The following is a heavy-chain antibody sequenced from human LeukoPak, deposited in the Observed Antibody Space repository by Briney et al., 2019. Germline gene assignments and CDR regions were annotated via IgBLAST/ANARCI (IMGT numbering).Heavy chain of an antibody. V-gene: IGHV3-48*03. Sequence: GGSLRLSCAASGFTFSSYEMNWVRQAPGKGLEWVSYISSSGSTINYADSVKGRFTISRDNAKNSLYLQMNSLRAEDTAVYYCAHLVGATIFWFDPWGQGTLVTVSS. CDR1: GFTFSSYE. D-gene: IGHD1-26*01. CDR2: ISSSGSTI. CDR3: AHLVGATIFWFDP. J-gene: IGHJ5*02.